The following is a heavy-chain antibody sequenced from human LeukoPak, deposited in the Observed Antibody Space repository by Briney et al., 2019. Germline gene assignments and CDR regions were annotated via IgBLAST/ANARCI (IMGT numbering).Heavy chain of an antibody. CDR2: IYYSAST. Sequence: SQTLSLTCTVSGGSISSGGYYWSWVSQHRGKGLEWIGYIYYSASTPYHPSLKSPFTISVDTSKNHFSLKLSSVTAAATAVYYCARALLGVATNWFDPWGQGTLVTVSS. V-gene: IGHV4-31*01. D-gene: IGHD3-10*01. J-gene: IGHJ5*02. CDR1: GGSISSGGYY. CDR3: ARALLGVATNWFDP.